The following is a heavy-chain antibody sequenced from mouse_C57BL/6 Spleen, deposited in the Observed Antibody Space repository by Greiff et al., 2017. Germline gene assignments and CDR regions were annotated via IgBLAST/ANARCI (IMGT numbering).Heavy chain of an antibody. CDR2: IDPSDSET. Sequence: QVQLQQPGAELVRPGSSVKLSCKASGYTFTSYWMHWVKQRPIQGLEWIGNIDPSDSETHYNQKFKDKATLTVDKSSSTAYMQLSSLTSEDSAVYYCASGRPYAMDYWGQGTSVTVSS. D-gene: IGHD1-1*01. J-gene: IGHJ4*01. V-gene: IGHV1-52*01. CDR1: GYTFTSYW. CDR3: ASGRPYAMDY.